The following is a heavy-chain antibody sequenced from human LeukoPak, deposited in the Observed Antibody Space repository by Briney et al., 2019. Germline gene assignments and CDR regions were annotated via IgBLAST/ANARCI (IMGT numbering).Heavy chain of an antibody. Sequence: SETLSLTCTVSGGSISSYYWSWIRQPPGKGLEWIGEINHSGSTNYNPSLKSRVTISVDTSKNQFSLKLSSVTAADTAVYYCARGQDSSSWLSWFDPWGQGTLVTVSS. CDR1: GGSISSYY. V-gene: IGHV4-34*01. D-gene: IGHD6-13*01. J-gene: IGHJ5*02. CDR2: INHSGST. CDR3: ARGQDSSSWLSWFDP.